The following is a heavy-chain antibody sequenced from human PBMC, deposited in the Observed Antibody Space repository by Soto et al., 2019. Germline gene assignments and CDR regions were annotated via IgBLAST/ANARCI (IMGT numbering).Heavy chain of an antibody. CDR2: ISPRSTFR. CDR1: GFIFIDSY. J-gene: IGHJ5*02. CDR3: ARGGGGGLFDP. D-gene: IGHD2-21*01. Sequence: LRLSFATSGFIFIDSYMSWIRQAPGKGLEWISYISPRSTFRDYADSVKGRFTISRDSVKNSLYLQMNNLTADDTGVYYCARGGGGGLFDPWGQGSVVTVSS. V-gene: IGHV3-11*06.